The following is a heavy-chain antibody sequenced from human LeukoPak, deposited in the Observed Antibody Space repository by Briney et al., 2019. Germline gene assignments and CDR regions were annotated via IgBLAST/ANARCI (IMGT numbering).Heavy chain of an antibody. CDR1: GFTVSNYA. CDR2: ISGSGGST. J-gene: IGHJ4*02. D-gene: IGHD5-18*01. V-gene: IGHV3-23*01. CDR3: AKAPGGYTYGYRYFDY. Sequence: GGSLTLSCAASGFTVSNYAMTWVRQAPGKGLEWVSAISGSGGSTYYADSVKGRFTISRDNSKNTLYLQMNSLRAEDTAVYYCAKAPGGYTYGYRYFDYWGQGTLVTVSS.